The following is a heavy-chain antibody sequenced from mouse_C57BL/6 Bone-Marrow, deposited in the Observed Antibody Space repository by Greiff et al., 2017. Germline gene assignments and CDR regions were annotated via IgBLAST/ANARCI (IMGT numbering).Heavy chain of an antibody. Sequence: EVKLMESGPELVKPGASVKISCKASGYSFTGYYMNWVKQSPEKSLEWIGEINPSTGGTTYNQKFKAKATLTVDKSSSTAYMQLKSLTSEDSAVYYCASRYYGYDPFAYWGQGTLVTVSA. V-gene: IGHV1-42*01. J-gene: IGHJ3*01. CDR1: GYSFTGYY. CDR3: ASRYYGYDPFAY. CDR2: INPSTGGT. D-gene: IGHD2-2*01.